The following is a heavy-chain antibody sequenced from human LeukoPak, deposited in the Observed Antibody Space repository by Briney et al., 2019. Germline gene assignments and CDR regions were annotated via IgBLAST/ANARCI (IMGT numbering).Heavy chain of an antibody. CDR1: GGSISSSSYY. V-gene: IGHV4-39*01. J-gene: IGHJ6*03. D-gene: IGHD3-3*01. CDR2: IYYSGST. CDR3: ARRPSTIFGVVHYMDV. Sequence: PSETLSLTCTVSGGSISSSSYYWGWIRQPPGKGLEWIGSIYYSGSTYYNPSLKSRVTISVDTSKNQFSLKLSSVTAADTAVYYCARRPSTIFGVVHYMDVWGKGTTVTVSS.